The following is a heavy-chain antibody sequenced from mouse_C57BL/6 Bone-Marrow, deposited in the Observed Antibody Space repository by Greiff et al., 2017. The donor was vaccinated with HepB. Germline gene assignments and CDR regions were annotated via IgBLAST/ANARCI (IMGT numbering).Heavy chain of an antibody. CDR1: GYTFTSYW. V-gene: IGHV1-64*01. CDR2: IHPNSGST. CDR3: ARKDYYGSSYYAMDY. Sequence: VQLQQPGAELVKPGASVKLSCKASGYTFTSYWMHWVKQRPGQGLEWIGMIHPNSGSTNYNEKFKSKATLTVDKSSSTAYMQLSSLTSEDSAVYYCARKDYYGSSYYAMDYWGQGTSVTVSS. D-gene: IGHD1-1*01. J-gene: IGHJ4*01.